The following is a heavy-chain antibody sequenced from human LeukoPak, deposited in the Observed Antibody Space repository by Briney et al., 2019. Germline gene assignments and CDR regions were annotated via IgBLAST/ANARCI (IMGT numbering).Heavy chain of an antibody. CDR2: ITADGSKN. Sequence: GGSLRLSCAASGFTFSTYWMYWVRHAPEQGLVCVARITADGSKNYADSVKDRFTISRDNAKNTLYLQMNSLRVEDTAMYYCVRGGVEPYWGQGTLVTVSS. V-gene: IGHV3-74*01. CDR1: GFTFSTYW. J-gene: IGHJ4*02. CDR3: VRGGVEPY. D-gene: IGHD1-14*01.